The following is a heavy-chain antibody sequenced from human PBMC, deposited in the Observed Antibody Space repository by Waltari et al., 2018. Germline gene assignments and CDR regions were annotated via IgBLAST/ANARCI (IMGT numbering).Heavy chain of an antibody. D-gene: IGHD6-13*01. V-gene: IGHV3-9*03. CDR2: ISWNSGSI. Sequence: EVQLVESGGGLVQPGRSLRLSCPASGFTFDVYAMPCVRQAPGKVLEWVSGISWNSGSIGYADYVKGRFTISRDNAKNSLYLQMNSLRAEDMALYYCAKGSSLAAAGTIDYWGQGTLVTVSS. CDR3: AKGSSLAAAGTIDY. J-gene: IGHJ4*02. CDR1: GFTFDVYA.